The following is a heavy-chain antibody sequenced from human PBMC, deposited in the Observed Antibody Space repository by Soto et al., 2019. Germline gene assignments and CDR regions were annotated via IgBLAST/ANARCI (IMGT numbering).Heavy chain of an antibody. D-gene: IGHD2-8*01. CDR1: GFSFSSFA. V-gene: IGHV3-23*01. CDR3: AKTRGAMIYAISVYGMDV. CDR2: ISGSADST. Sequence: EVQLLESGGGFIHPGGSLRLSCAASGFSFSSFAMNWVRQAPGKGLEWVSIISGSADSTLYADSVKGQFTISRDNSKSTLYLQINSLRAEDTAVYYCAKTRGAMIYAISVYGMDVWGQGTTVTVSS. J-gene: IGHJ6*02.